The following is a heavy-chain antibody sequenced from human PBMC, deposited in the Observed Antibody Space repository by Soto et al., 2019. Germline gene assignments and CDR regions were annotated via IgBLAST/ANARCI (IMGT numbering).Heavy chain of an antibody. V-gene: IGHV1-69*01. D-gene: IGHD2-2*01. CDR2: IIPIFGTA. J-gene: IGHJ6*01. CDR3: ARGHCSITSCFAPYSYYVIDA. CDR1: GGTFSSYA. Sequence: SAVQVSCTASGGTFSSYAISWVRQAPGQGLEWMGGIIPIFGTANYAQKFQGRVTITADESTSTAYMELSSLRSEDTAVYYCARGHCSITSCFAPYSYYVIDAWGKGSKVT.